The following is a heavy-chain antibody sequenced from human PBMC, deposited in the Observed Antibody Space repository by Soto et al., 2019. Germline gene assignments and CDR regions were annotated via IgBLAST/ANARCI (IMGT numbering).Heavy chain of an antibody. V-gene: IGHV4-34*01. CDR3: ARASNYYGSGSYYNVHYYYYYYMDV. CDR2: INHSGST. D-gene: IGHD3-10*01. CDR1: GGSFSGYY. J-gene: IGHJ6*03. Sequence: SETLSLTCAVYGGSFSGYYWSWIRQPPGKGLEWIGEINHSGSTNYNPSLKSRVTISVDTSKNQFSLKLSSVTAADTAVYYCARASNYYGSGSYYNVHYYYYYYMDVWGKGTKVTGSS.